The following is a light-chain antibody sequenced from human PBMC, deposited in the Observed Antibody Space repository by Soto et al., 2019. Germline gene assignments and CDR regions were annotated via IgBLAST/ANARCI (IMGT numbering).Light chain of an antibody. CDR1: RSVRGN. V-gene: IGKV3-15*01. Sequence: ETVMTQSPATLSVSPGERATLSCRASRSVRGNVAWYQQKPGQAPRLLIHGASTRATGVPATFSGSGTGTEFTLTISSLQSEDIAVYYCQQYDNGPWTFGQGTKVDIK. CDR3: QQYDNGPWT. J-gene: IGKJ1*01. CDR2: GAS.